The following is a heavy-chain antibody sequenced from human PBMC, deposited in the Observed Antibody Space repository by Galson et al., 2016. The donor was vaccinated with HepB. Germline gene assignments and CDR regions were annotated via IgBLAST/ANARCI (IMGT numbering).Heavy chain of an antibody. CDR1: GFIFSSYW. Sequence: SLRLSCAGSGFIFSSYWMSWVRQAPGKGLEWVANINQDGSERHYVASVKGRFTIFRDNAKKSLYLQLNSLRGEDTAVYYCARDPAYRGSGSFWFDPWGQGTLVTVSS. CDR2: INQDGSER. V-gene: IGHV3-7*03. D-gene: IGHD3-10*01. CDR3: ARDPAYRGSGSFWFDP. J-gene: IGHJ5*02.